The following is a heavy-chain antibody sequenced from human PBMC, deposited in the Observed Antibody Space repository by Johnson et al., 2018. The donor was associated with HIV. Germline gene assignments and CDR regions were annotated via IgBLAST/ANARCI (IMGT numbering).Heavy chain of an antibody. V-gene: IGHV3-11*04. D-gene: IGHD1-26*01. CDR2: ISSSGGST. CDR3: ARALVDDAFDI. J-gene: IGHJ3*02. Sequence: QVLLVESGGGVVQPGGSLRLSCAASGFTFSDYYMSWIRQAPGKGLEWVSYISSSGGSTYYADSVKGRFTISRDNSKNTLYLQMNSRRAEDTAVYYCARALVDDAFDIWGQGTMVTVSS. CDR1: GFTFSDYY.